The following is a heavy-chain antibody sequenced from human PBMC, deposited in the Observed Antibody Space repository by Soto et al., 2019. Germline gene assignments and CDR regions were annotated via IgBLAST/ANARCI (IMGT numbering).Heavy chain of an antibody. J-gene: IGHJ4*02. CDR2: IAHSGDNT. V-gene: IGHV3-23*01. CDR3: ADGGEWSFNFVY. CDR1: GFTFSSYA. D-gene: IGHD3-3*01. Sequence: GGSLRLSCAASGFTFSSYAMSWVRQAPGKGLEWVSGIAHSGDNTYYPDSVKGRFTISRDNSKSTLYLQMNNLRAEDTAVYYCADGGEWSFNFVYWGQGTLVTVSS.